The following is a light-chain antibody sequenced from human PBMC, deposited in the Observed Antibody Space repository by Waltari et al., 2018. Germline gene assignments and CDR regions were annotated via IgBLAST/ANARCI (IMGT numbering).Light chain of an antibody. V-gene: IGKV3-20*01. Sequence: EIVLTQSPGTLSFSPGEGATLSCRASQSVSSSYLAWYQQKPGQAPRLLTYGASNRATDIPDRFTGSGSGTDFTLTINRLEPEDFAVYYCQQYGNSRGSFGQGTKLEIK. CDR3: QQYGNSRGS. CDR2: GAS. J-gene: IGKJ2*03. CDR1: QSVSSSY.